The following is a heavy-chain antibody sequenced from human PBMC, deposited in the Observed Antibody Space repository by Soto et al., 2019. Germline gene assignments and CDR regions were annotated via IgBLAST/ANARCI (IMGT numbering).Heavy chain of an antibody. CDR3: TGGPPNWGFDS. CDR2: MSPKTANT. Sequence: GESLKISCKGSGYSFTSYWISWVRQTAGQGLEWMGWMSPKTANTGYAQKFQGRVTMTRSTSISTAYMELSSLTSEDTAVYYCTGGPPNWGFDSWGQGTPVTVSS. J-gene: IGHJ5*01. V-gene: IGHV1-8*02. D-gene: IGHD7-27*01. CDR1: GYSFTSYW.